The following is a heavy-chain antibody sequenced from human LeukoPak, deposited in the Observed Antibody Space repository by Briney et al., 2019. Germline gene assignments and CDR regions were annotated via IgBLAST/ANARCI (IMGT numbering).Heavy chain of an antibody. V-gene: IGHV3-21*01. D-gene: IGHD6-13*01. CDR3: ARGGAAAGTDAFDI. J-gene: IGHJ3*02. CDR2: ISSSSSYI. Sequence: GGSLRLSCAASGFSFSSYSMNWGRQAPGKGLEWVSYISSSSSYIYYADSVKGRFTISRDNAKKSLYLQMNSLRAEDTAVYYCARGGAAAGTDAFDIWGQGTMVTVSS. CDR1: GFSFSSYS.